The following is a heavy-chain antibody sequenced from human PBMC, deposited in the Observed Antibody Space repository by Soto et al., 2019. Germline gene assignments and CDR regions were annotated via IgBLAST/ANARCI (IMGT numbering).Heavy chain of an antibody. V-gene: IGHV5-51*01. CDR1: GYSFASSW. J-gene: IGHJ2*01. CDR2: IYPGDSDT. CDR3: VRYAAGNYYDSSGSQVWYFDL. D-gene: IGHD3-22*01. Sequence: GESLKISCKGSGYSFASSWIGWVRQMPGKGLEWLGIIYPGDSDTRYSPSFQSQVTISVDKSINTAYLQWSSLKASDTAMYFCVRYAAGNYYDSSGSQVWYFDLWGRGTLVTVSS.